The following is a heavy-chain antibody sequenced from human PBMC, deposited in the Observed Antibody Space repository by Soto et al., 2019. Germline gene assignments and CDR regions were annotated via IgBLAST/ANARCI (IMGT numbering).Heavy chain of an antibody. D-gene: IGHD6-25*01. CDR2: MNPSNGNA. CDR3: ARRKERSGPNYLDS. CDR1: GYTFITYD. V-gene: IGHV1-8*01. Sequence: ASVKVSCKASGYTFITYDINWVRQATGQGLEWMGWMNPSNGNAGYAQKFQGRLTMTRNTSISTAYMELSSLRSDDTAVYFCARRKERSGPNYLDSWGQGSLVTVSS. J-gene: IGHJ4*02.